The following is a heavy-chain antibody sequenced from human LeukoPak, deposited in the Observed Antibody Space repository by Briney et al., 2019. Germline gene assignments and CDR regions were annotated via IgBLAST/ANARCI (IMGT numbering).Heavy chain of an antibody. CDR1: GGSISSYY. Sequence: SETLSLTCTVSGGSISSYYWSWIRQPPGKGLEWIGYIYYSGSTNYNPPLQSRVTISVDTSKNQFSLKLSSVAAADTAVYYCARVGSGYRFDYWGQGTLVTVSS. CDR3: ARVGSGYRFDY. CDR2: IYYSGST. D-gene: IGHD3-3*01. J-gene: IGHJ4*02. V-gene: IGHV4-59*01.